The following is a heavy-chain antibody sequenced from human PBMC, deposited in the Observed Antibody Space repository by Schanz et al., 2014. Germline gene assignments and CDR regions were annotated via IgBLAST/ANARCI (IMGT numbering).Heavy chain of an antibody. Sequence: VQLVESGGGLVQSGGSLRLSCAASGFNFGDYYMTWVRQVPGKGLEWVGVIWYDGSKTYYADSVRGRFTISRENSKNTLHLQMNSLRAEDTAVYHCAKDLPAVAVAPLMTGLYDSWGQGTLVTVSS. CDR1: GFNFGDYY. CDR2: IWYDGSKT. J-gene: IGHJ4*02. CDR3: AKDLPAVAVAPLMTGLYDS. D-gene: IGHD6-19*01. V-gene: IGHV3-33*06.